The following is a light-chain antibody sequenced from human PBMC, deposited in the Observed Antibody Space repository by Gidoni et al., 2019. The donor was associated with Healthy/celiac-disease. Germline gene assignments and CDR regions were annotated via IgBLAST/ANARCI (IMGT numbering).Light chain of an antibody. Sequence: DIVMTQSPLSLPVTPGEPASISCRSSQSLLHSNGYNYLDWYLQKPGQSPPRLIYLGSNRASGVPDRFSGSGAGTAFTLKISRVEAEDVGVYYCMQALQTPGTFXXXTKVEIK. CDR1: QSLLHSNGYNY. V-gene: IGKV2-28*01. J-gene: IGKJ1*01. CDR3: MQALQTPGT. CDR2: LGS.